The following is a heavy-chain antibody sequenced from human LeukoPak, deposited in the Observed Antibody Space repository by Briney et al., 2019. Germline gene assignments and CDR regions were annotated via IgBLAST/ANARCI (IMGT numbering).Heavy chain of an antibody. Sequence: SETLSLTCTVSGGSISSYYWSWIRQPPGKGLEWIGYIYYSRSPNYNPSLKSRVTISVDTSKNQFSLKLSSVTAADTAVYYCARLGLWVDFDYWGQGTLVTVSS. V-gene: IGHV4-59*08. J-gene: IGHJ4*02. CDR1: GGSISSYY. D-gene: IGHD5-18*01. CDR2: IYYSRSP. CDR3: ARLGLWVDFDY.